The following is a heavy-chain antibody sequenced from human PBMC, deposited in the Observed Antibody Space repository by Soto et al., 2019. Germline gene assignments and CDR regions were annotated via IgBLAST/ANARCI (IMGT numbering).Heavy chain of an antibody. J-gene: IGHJ5*02. Sequence: EVQLSESGGGLVQPGGSLRLSCAASGFTFNKYAMMWVRQAPGKGLEWVAGILGSGGTYHADSVKGRFTISKDNSLSTLYLQMDFLRADDTAVYYCAKDAVYGDGFWLPESWGQGTLVIVSS. V-gene: IGHV3-23*01. CDR2: ILGSGGT. D-gene: IGHD4-17*01. CDR3: AKDAVYGDGFWLPES. CDR1: GFTFNKYA.